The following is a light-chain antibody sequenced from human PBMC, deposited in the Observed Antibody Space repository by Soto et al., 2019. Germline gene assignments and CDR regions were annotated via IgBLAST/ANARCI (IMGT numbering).Light chain of an antibody. CDR2: GAS. CDR3: QQLNSDWYA. V-gene: IGKV1-9*01. J-gene: IGKJ2*01. CDR1: HGISTY. Sequence: DIQLTQSPSFLSASVGDRVTTTCRASHGISTYLAWYLQRPGKAPKLLIYGASTLQSGVPSRFSGSGSGTEFTLTISSLQPEDFGTYYCQQLNSDWYAFGQGTKLEIK.